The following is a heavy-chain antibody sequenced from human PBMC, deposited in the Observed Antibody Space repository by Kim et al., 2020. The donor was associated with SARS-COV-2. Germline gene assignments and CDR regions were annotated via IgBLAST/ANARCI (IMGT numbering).Heavy chain of an antibody. CDR3: AGDPWSRLRGVTYSYYGMDV. Sequence: GGSLRLSCAASGFTFSNCGMHWVRQAPGKGLEWVAVISYDGSNKNYADSVKGRFTISRDNSKKTLYPQMNSLSAEDTALYYCAGDPWSRLRGVTYSYYGMDVWGQGTTVTVSS. D-gene: IGHD3-10*01. J-gene: IGHJ6*02. CDR1: GFTFSNCG. CDR2: ISYDGSNK. V-gene: IGHV3-30-3*01.